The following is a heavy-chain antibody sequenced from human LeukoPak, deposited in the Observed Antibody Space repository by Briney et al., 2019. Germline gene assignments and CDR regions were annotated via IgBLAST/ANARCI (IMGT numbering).Heavy chain of an antibody. CDR2: IYYSGST. J-gene: IGHJ4*02. CDR3: ANFADYGDYVYYFDY. D-gene: IGHD4-17*01. V-gene: IGHV4-31*03. Sequence: PSGTLSLTCTVSGGSISSGGYYWSWIRQHSGKGLEWIGYIYYSGSTYYNPSLKSRVTISVDTSKNQFSLKLSSVTAADTAVYYCANFADYGDYVYYFDYWGQGTLVTVSS. CDR1: GGSISSGGYY.